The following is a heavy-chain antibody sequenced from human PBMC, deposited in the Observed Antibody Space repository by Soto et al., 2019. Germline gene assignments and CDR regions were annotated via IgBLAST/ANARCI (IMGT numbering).Heavy chain of an antibody. J-gene: IGHJ4*02. CDR2: IYYSGTT. Sequence: SETLSLASAVSGYSLSSSNWWGWIRQPPGKGLKWIGYIYYSGTTYYNPSLKSRITMSVDTSKNQFSLKLTSVTAVDTAVYYCARREIQGPIDYWGQGTLVTVSS. CDR3: ARREIQGPIDY. V-gene: IGHV4-28*01. CDR1: GYSLSSSNW. D-gene: IGHD1-26*01.